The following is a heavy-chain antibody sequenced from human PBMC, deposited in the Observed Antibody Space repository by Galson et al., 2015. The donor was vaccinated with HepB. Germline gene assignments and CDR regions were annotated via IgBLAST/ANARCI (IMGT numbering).Heavy chain of an antibody. CDR2: ISAYNGNT. V-gene: IGHV1-18*01. Sequence: SVKVSCKASGYTFTSYGISWARQAPGQGLEWMGWISAYNGNTNYAQKLQGRVTMTTDTSTSTAYTELRSLRSDDTAVYYCARDELPGYSSGWYGYWGQGTLVTVSS. J-gene: IGHJ4*02. CDR1: GYTFTSYG. D-gene: IGHD6-19*01. CDR3: ARDELPGYSSGWYGY.